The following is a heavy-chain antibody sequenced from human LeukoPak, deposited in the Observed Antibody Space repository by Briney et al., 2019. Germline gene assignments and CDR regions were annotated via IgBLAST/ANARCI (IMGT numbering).Heavy chain of an antibody. J-gene: IGHJ4*02. D-gene: IGHD1-26*01. CDR2: INPNSGGT. V-gene: IGHV1-2*02. Sequence: RGASVKVSCKASGYTFTGYYMHWVRQAPGQGLEWMGWINPNSGGTNYAQKFQGRVTMTRDTSISTAYMELSRLRSDDTAVYYRARSLYSGSYYRFAYWGQGTLVTVSS. CDR3: ARSLYSGSYYRFAY. CDR1: GYTFTGYY.